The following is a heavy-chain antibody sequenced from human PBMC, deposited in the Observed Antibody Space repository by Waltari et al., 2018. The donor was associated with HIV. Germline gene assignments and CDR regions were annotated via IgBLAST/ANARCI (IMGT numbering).Heavy chain of an antibody. J-gene: IGHJ6*02. V-gene: IGHV3-13*01. Sequence: EVQLVESGGGLVQPGGSLRLAFAASGFTFSNYDMHWFRQATGKGLELVSGIGSAGGTYYPGSWKGRFTISRENAKNSLHLQMNSLRAGDTAVYYCVRICKLNCYYYYGMDVWGQGTTVTVSS. D-gene: IGHD1-1*01. CDR1: GFTFSNYD. CDR2: IGSAGGT. CDR3: VRICKLNCYYYYGMDV.